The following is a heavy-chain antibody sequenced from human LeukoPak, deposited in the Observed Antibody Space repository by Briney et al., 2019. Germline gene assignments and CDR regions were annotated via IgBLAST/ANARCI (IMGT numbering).Heavy chain of an antibody. Sequence: PSETLSLTCTVSGGSISSGDYYWSWIRQPPGKGLEWIGYIYYSGSTYYNPSLKSRVTISVDTSKNQFSLKLSSVTAADTAVYYCARATYVLLWFGELFVFDYWGQGTLVTVSS. V-gene: IGHV4-30-4*08. CDR1: GGSISSGDYY. CDR2: IYYSGST. D-gene: IGHD3-10*01. J-gene: IGHJ4*02. CDR3: ARATYVLLWFGELFVFDY.